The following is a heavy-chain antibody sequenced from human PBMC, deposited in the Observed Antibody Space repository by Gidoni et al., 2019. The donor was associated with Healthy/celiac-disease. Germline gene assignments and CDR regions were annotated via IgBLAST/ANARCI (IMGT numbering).Heavy chain of an antibody. CDR3: AASWYGVSFIY. J-gene: IGHJ4*02. CDR1: GFTFTSSA. CDR2: IVVGSGNT. D-gene: IGHD6-13*01. V-gene: IGHV1-58*01. Sequence: QMQLVQSGPEVKKPGTQVQVSCKASGFTFTSSAVQWVRQARGQRLEWIGWIVVGSGNTNYAQKFQERVTITRDMSTSTAYMELSSLRSEDTAVYYCAASWYGVSFIYWGQGTLVTVSS.